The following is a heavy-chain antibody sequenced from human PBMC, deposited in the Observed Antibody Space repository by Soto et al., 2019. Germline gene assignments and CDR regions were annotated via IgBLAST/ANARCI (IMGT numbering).Heavy chain of an antibody. J-gene: IGHJ4*02. Sequence: GGSLRLSCAASGFTFSNYAMTWVRQAPGKGLEWVSVISGSGGSTYYADSVKGRFTISRDYSKNTLHLQMNSLRAEDTAIYFCAKDSPIGYNYGRIDYWGQGTLVTVSS. D-gene: IGHD5-18*01. CDR2: ISGSGGST. CDR1: GFTFSNYA. V-gene: IGHV3-23*01. CDR3: AKDSPIGYNYGRIDY.